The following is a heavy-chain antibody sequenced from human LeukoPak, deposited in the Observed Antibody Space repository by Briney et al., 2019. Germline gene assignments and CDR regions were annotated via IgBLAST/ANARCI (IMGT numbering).Heavy chain of an antibody. D-gene: IGHD3-9*01. CDR2: INQDGSEK. V-gene: IGHV3-7*01. CDR3: ARVDYDILTGYATPFDY. Sequence: GGSLRLSCAASGFTFSSYWMSWVRQAQGKGLEWVANINQDGSEKNSVDSVKGRFTISRDNAKNSLYLQMNSLRAEDTAVYYCARVDYDILTGYATPFDYWGQGTLVTVSS. CDR1: GFTFSSYW. J-gene: IGHJ4*02.